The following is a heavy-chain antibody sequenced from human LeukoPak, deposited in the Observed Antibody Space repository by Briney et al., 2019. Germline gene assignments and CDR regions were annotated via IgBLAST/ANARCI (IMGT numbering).Heavy chain of an antibody. J-gene: IGHJ4*02. D-gene: IGHD6-19*01. CDR1: GFTFSSYA. CDR2: ISYDGSNK. CDR3: ARVDFAVAGNYFDY. V-gene: IGHV3-30-3*01. Sequence: PGRSLRLSCAASGFTFSSYAMHWVRQAPGKGLEWVAVISYDGSNKYYADSVKGRFTISRDNSKNTLYLQMNSLRAEDTAVYYCARVDFAVAGNYFDYWGQGTLVTVSS.